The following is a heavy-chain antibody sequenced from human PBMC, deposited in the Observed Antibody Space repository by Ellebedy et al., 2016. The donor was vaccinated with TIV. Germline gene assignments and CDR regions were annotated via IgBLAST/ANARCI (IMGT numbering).Heavy chain of an antibody. Sequence: MPGGSLRLSCAVYGGSFSGYYWSWIRQPPGKGLEWIGEINHSGSTNYNPSLKSRVPISVDTSKNQFSLKLSSVTAADTAVYYCARAGAARLPYYFDYWGQGTLVTVSS. CDR3: ARAGAARLPYYFDY. CDR2: INHSGST. J-gene: IGHJ4*02. V-gene: IGHV4-34*01. CDR1: GGSFSGYY. D-gene: IGHD6-6*01.